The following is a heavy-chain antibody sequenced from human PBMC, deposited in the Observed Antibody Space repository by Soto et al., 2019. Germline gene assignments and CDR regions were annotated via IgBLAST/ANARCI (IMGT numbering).Heavy chain of an antibody. V-gene: IGHV3-7*01. J-gene: IGHJ4*02. Sequence: EVQLVESGGGLVQPGGSLRLSCAASGFTFSNYWMTWVRQXPXXGLEWVASINQNGGAIHYVDSVKGRFIVSRDNAKNXLXXXXNXXXXXXXXXXXXXXXXXXXXXDXWGQGTLVTVSS. CDR3: XXXXXXXXXDX. CDR2: INQNGGAI. CDR1: GFTFSNYW.